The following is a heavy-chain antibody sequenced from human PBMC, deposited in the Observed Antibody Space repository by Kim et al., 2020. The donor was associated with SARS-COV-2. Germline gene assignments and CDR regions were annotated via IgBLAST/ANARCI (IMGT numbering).Heavy chain of an antibody. D-gene: IGHD3-9*01. Sequence: GRFTIARDNAKNSLYLQMNSLRAEDTAVYYCAREPMVSYFGYYYYGMDVWGQGTTVTVSS. V-gene: IGHV3-11*06. CDR3: AREPMVSYFGYYYYGMDV. J-gene: IGHJ6*02.